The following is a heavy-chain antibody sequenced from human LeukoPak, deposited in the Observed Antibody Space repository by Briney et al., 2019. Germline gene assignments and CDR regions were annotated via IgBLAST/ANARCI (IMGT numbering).Heavy chain of an antibody. D-gene: IGHD2-2*01. Sequence: SETLSLTCTVSGGSISTSNNYWGWIRQPPGKGLEWIGSIYYTGTTYYNPSLKSRVAVSVDTSNNQFSLKVTSVTAADTAVYYCAASGEDCNSSSCDLNWFYYYGMGVWGQGTTVIVSS. CDR2: IYYTGTT. CDR3: AASGEDCNSSSCDLNWFYYYGMGV. J-gene: IGHJ6*02. V-gene: IGHV4-39*01. CDR1: GGSISTSNNY.